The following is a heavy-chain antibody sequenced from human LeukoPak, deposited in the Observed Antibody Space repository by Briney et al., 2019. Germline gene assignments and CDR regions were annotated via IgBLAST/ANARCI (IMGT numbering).Heavy chain of an antibody. J-gene: IGHJ6*01. CDR2: ISYDGSNK. V-gene: IGHV3-30-3*01. CDR3: ARDGGDLRPDYYYGMDV. Sequence: GGSLRLSCAASGFTFSSYAMHWVRQAPGKGLEWVAVISYDGSNKHYADSVQARFTISRDNSKNTLYLQMSSLRAEDTAVYSCARDGGDLRPDYYYGMDVWGQGTPVTVSS. D-gene: IGHD3-10*01. CDR1: GFTFSSYA.